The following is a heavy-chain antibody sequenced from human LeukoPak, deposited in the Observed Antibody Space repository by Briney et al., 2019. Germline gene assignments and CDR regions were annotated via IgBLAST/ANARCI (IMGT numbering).Heavy chain of an antibody. V-gene: IGHV3-21*01. D-gene: IGHD3-10*01. CDR3: ARGSVSYRDFDY. Sequence: GGSLRLSCAASGFTFSSYSMNWVRQAPGKGLEWVSSISSSSSYIYYADSVKGRFTISRDNAKNSLYLQMNSLRAEDTAVYYCARGSVSYRDFDYWGQGTLVTVSS. CDR2: ISSSSSYI. J-gene: IGHJ4*02. CDR1: GFTFSSYS.